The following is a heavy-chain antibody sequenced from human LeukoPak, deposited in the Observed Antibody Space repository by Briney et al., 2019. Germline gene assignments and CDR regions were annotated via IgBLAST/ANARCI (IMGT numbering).Heavy chain of an antibody. CDR1: GYTFTGYY. Sequence: ASVKVSCKASGYTFTGYYMHWVRQAPGQGLEWMGWINPNSGGTNYAQKFQGRVTMTRDTSISTAYMELSRLRSDDTAVYYCARDLSEWYYYDSSGYSGTDYRGQGTLVTVSS. J-gene: IGHJ4*02. D-gene: IGHD3-22*01. V-gene: IGHV1-2*02. CDR2: INPNSGGT. CDR3: ARDLSEWYYYDSSGYSGTDY.